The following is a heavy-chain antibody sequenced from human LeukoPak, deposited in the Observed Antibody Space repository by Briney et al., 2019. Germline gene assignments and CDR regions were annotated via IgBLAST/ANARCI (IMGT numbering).Heavy chain of an antibody. CDR1: GFTFSSYW. J-gene: IGHJ3*02. CDR3: AREGQQQLVGDDAFDI. CDR2: INTDGSST. D-gene: IGHD6-13*01. V-gene: IGHV3-74*01. Sequence: PGGSLRLSCAASGFTFSSYWMHWVRQAPGKGLVWVSRINTDGSSTSYADSVKGRFTISRDNAKNTLYLQMNSLRAEDTAVYYCAREGQQQLVGDDAFDIWGQGTMVTVSS.